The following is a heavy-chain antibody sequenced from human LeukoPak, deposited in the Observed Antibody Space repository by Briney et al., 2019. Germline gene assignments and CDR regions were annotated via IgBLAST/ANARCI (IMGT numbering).Heavy chain of an antibody. J-gene: IGHJ4*02. D-gene: IGHD6-13*01. CDR2: ISGDGGST. CDR3: AKDTPAIAAAGGIDY. CDR1: GFTFDDYA. Sequence: VGSLRLSCAASGFTFDDYAMHWVRQAPGKGLEWVSLISGDGGSTYYADSVKGRFTISRDNSKNSLYLQMNSLRTEDTALYYCAKDTPAIAAAGGIDYWGQGTLVTVSS. V-gene: IGHV3-43*02.